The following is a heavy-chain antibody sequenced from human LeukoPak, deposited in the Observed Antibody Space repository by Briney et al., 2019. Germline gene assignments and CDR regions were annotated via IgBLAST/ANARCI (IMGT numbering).Heavy chain of an antibody. CDR2: IIPSGGDT. J-gene: IGHJ2*01. D-gene: IGHD2-21*02. V-gene: IGHV1-46*01. CDR3: AKSRCGGDCYSGQNWYFDL. CDR1: GYTFTSYY. Sequence: ASVTLSCKASGYTFTSYYIHWVRQAPGQGLEWMGIIIPSGGDTSHAQKFQGRVTMTRDTSTSTVYMELSSLRSEDTAVYYCAKSRCGGDCYSGQNWYFDLWGRGTLVTVST.